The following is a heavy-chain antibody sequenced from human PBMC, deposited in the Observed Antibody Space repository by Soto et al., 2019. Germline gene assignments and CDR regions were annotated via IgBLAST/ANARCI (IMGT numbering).Heavy chain of an antibody. CDR3: GAKGSSRVY. CDR1: GVSISSHEW. D-gene: IGHD6-13*01. CDR2: SHESGNT. J-gene: IGHJ4*02. V-gene: IGHV4-4*02. Sequence: QVQLQESGPGLVKPSGTLSLTCVVSGVSISSHEWWTWVRQPPGKGLEWIGESHESGNTNYNSSLGSRPTISVDKSKNHCALKLSSVTVADTAVYYCGAKGSSRVYWGQGTLVTVSS.